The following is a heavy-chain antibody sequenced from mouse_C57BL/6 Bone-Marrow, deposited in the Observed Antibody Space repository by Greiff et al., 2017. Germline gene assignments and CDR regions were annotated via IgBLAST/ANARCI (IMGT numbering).Heavy chain of an antibody. Sequence: EVQLKESGAELVRPGASVKLSCTASGFNIKDDYMHWVKQRPEQGLEWIGWIDPENGDTEYASKFQGKATITADTSSNTAYLQLSSLTSEDTAVYYCTTNWAWFAYWGQGTLVTVSA. CDR2: IDPENGDT. CDR1: GFNIKDDY. CDR3: TTNWAWFAY. V-gene: IGHV14-4*01. D-gene: IGHD4-1*02. J-gene: IGHJ3*01.